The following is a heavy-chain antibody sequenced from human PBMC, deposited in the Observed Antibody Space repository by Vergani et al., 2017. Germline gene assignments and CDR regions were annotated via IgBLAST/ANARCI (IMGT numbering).Heavy chain of an antibody. CDR3: AGSGGRHTVTTAANY. Sequence: QVQLVQSGAEVKKPGSSVKVSCKASGGTFSSYAISWVRQAPGQGLEWMGGIIPIFGTANSAQKFQGRVTITADESTSTAYMELSSLRSEYTAVYYCAGSGGRHTVTTAANYWGQGTLVTVSS. V-gene: IGHV1-69*01. CDR1: GGTFSSYA. J-gene: IGHJ4*02. CDR2: IIPIFGTA. D-gene: IGHD4-17*01.